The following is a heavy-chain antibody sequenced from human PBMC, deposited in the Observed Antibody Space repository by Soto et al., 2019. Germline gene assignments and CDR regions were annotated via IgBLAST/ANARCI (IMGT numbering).Heavy chain of an antibody. CDR1: GGSFSNYA. Sequence: QVHLVQSGAEVKKPGSSVRVSCTASGGSFSNYAVTWVRQAPGQRLEWMGGITPMFGIANYAQKFQGRVTLTEDESTGTAYMELSSLRSDDTATYYCASDRHHSGFEDWGQGTLVTVSS. V-gene: IGHV1-69*01. CDR2: ITPMFGIA. J-gene: IGHJ4*02. CDR3: ASDRHHSGFED.